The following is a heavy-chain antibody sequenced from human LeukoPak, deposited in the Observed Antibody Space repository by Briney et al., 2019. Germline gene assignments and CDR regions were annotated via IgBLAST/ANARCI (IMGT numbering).Heavy chain of an antibody. CDR3: ANLDYGDYSSDY. V-gene: IGHV3-23*01. CDR1: GFAFTSYA. D-gene: IGHD4-17*01. Sequence: GRSLRPSCAASGFAFTSYAMSWVRQAPGKGLEWVSAISGSGGSTYYADSVKGRFTTSRDNSKNTLYLQMNSLRAEDTAVYYCANLDYGDYSSDYWGQGTLVTVSS. J-gene: IGHJ4*02. CDR2: ISGSGGST.